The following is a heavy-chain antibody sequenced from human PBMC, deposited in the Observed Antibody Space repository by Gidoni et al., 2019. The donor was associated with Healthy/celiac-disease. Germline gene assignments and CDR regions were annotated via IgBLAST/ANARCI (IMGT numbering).Heavy chain of an antibody. CDR2: ISSSSSYT. CDR1: GFTFRDYY. CDR3: ARGASTVNPYYFDY. V-gene: IGHV3-11*06. J-gene: IGHJ4*02. D-gene: IGHD4-17*01. Sequence: QVQLVESGGGLVKPGGSLRLSCAASGFTFRDYYLSWIRQAPGKGLEWVSYISSSSSYTNYADSVKGRFTISRDNAKNSMYLQMNSLRAEDTAVYYCARGASTVNPYYFDYWGQGTLVTVSS.